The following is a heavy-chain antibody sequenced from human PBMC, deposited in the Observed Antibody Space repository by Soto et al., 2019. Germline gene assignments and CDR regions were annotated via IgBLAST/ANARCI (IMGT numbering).Heavy chain of an antibody. CDR3: ARHLPILTGYKGMYFDL. CDR2: IYYSGST. Sequence: QLQLQESGPGLVKPSETLSLTCTVSGGSISRSSDYWGWIRQPPGKGLEWIGNIYYSGSTYYNPSLKSRLTMTADTSKNQFSLKLRFVTAADTAVYYCARHLPILTGYKGMYFDLWGRGTLVTVSS. V-gene: IGHV4-39*01. D-gene: IGHD3-9*01. J-gene: IGHJ2*01. CDR1: GGSISRSSDY.